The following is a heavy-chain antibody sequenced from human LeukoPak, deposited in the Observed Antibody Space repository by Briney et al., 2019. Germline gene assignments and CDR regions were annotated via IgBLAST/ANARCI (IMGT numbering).Heavy chain of an antibody. Sequence: ASVKVSCKASGYTFTSYGISWVRQAPGQGLAWMGWISAYNGNTNYAQKLQGRVTMTTDTSTSTAYMELRSLRSEDTAVYYCARDGGVTMVRGVIDYWGQGTLVTVSS. CDR1: GYTFTSYG. V-gene: IGHV1-18*01. CDR2: ISAYNGNT. D-gene: IGHD3-10*01. CDR3: ARDGGVTMVRGVIDY. J-gene: IGHJ4*02.